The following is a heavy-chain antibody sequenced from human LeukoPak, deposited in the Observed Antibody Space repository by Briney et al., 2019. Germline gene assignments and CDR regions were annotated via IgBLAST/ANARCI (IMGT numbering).Heavy chain of an antibody. CDR3: ARGRAYCSSTSCYQGDFDY. CDR1: GGSFSGYY. Sequence: SETLSLTCAVYGGSFSGYYWSWIRRPPGKGLEWIGEINHSGSTNYNPSLKSRVTISVDTSKNQFSLKLSSVTAADTAVYYCARGRAYCSSTSCYQGDFDYWGQGTLVTVSS. CDR2: INHSGST. V-gene: IGHV4-34*01. D-gene: IGHD2-2*01. J-gene: IGHJ4*02.